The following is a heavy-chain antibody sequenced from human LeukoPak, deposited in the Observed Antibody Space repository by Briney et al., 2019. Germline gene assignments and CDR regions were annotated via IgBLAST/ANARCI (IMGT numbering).Heavy chain of an antibody. Sequence: GGSLRLSCAASRSTFSTSWMSWVRQAPGKGLEWVSTIKQDGSEKYYVDSVKGRFTISGDNAKNSLYLQMNSLRAEDTAVYYCARDISFDIWGQGTMVTVSS. V-gene: IGHV3-7*04. CDR1: RSTFSTSW. CDR3: ARDISFDI. J-gene: IGHJ3*02. CDR2: IKQDGSEK.